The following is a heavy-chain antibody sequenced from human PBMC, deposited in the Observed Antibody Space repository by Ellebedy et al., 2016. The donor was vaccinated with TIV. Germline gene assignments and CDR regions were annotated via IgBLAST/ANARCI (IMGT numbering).Heavy chain of an antibody. CDR3: ARSLTVAGTRDPYYYYGMDV. V-gene: IGHV1-69*13. D-gene: IGHD6-19*01. CDR1: GGTFSSYA. CDR2: IIPIFGTA. J-gene: IGHJ6*02. Sequence: SVKVSCXASGGTFSSYAISWVRQAPGQGLEWMGGIIPIFGTANYAQKFQGRVTITADESTSTAYMELSSLRSEDTAVYYCARSLTVAGTRDPYYYYGMDVWGQGSTVTVSS.